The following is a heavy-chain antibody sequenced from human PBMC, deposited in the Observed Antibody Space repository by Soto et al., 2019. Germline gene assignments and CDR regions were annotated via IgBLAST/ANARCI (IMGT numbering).Heavy chain of an antibody. D-gene: IGHD1-1*01. CDR3: CEGACNCGTYYFDY. J-gene: IGHJ4*02. CDR1: GISFSNYG. V-gene: IGHV3-30*03. CDR2: ISYDGSIK. Sequence: GGSLRLSCAASGISFSNYGMHWVRQAPGKGLEWVALISYDGSIKYYVDSVKGRFTISRDNSKSMVYLQMNSLRAEDTAVYYCCEGACNCGTYYFDYWGQGTLVTVSS.